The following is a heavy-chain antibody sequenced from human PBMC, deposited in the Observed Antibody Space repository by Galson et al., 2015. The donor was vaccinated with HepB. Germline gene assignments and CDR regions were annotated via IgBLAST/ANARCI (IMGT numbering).Heavy chain of an antibody. CDR1: GFTFSSYA. CDR3: AKGATVVTPFDY. J-gene: IGHJ4*02. CDR2: LSGSGGST. V-gene: IGHV3-23*01. Sequence: SLRLSCAASGFTFSSYAMSWVRQAPGKGLEWVSALSGSGGSTYYADSVKGRFTIPRDNSKSTLYLQMSSLRAEDTAVYYCAKGATVVTPFDYWGQGTLATVSS. D-gene: IGHD4-23*01.